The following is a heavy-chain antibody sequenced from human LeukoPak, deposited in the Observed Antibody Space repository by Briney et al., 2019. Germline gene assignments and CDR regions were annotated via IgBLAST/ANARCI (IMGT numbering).Heavy chain of an antibody. CDR3: ARGAQYYYGSGSSPYYYYYYMDV. V-gene: IGHV1-2*02. Sequence: ASVKVSCKASGYTFTDYYIHWVRQAPGQGLEWMGWINPNSGGTNYAQKFQGRVTMTRDTSISTAYMELSRLRSDDTAVYYCARGAQYYYGSGSSPYYYYYYMDVWGKGTTVTVSS. CDR1: GYTFTDYY. J-gene: IGHJ6*03. D-gene: IGHD3-10*01. CDR2: INPNSGGT.